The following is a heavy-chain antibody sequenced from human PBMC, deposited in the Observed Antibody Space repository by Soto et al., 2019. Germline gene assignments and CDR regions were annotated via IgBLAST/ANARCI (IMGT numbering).Heavy chain of an antibody. J-gene: IGHJ5*02. CDR2: IDPRDSYT. Sequence: GESLEISCEASGYSFTTYWISWVRQMPGKGLEWMGAIDPRDSYTKYSPSFQGHVTISVDKSISTAYLQWNSLKASDTAIYYCAREKSDLELFNWLDPWGQGTLVTVSS. D-gene: IGHD1-7*01. CDR1: GYSFTTYW. V-gene: IGHV5-10-1*01. CDR3: AREKSDLELFNWLDP.